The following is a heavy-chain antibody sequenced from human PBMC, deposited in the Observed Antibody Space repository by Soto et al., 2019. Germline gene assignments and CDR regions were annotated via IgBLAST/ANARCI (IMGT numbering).Heavy chain of an antibody. V-gene: IGHV3-21*01. J-gene: IGHJ2*01. CDR3: ARAHIVVVPAAPREYFDL. Sequence: GGSLRLSCAASGFTFSSYSMNWARQAPGKGLEWVSSISSSSSYIYYADSVKGRFTISRDNAKNSLYLQMNSLRAEDTAVYYCARAHIVVVPAAPREYFDLWGRGTLVTVSS. D-gene: IGHD2-2*01. CDR1: GFTFSSYS. CDR2: ISSSSSYI.